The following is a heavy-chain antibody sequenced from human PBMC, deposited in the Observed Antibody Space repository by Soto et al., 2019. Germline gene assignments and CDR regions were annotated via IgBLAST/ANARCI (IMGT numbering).Heavy chain of an antibody. J-gene: IGHJ5*02. CDR1: GYSFSNFD. Sequence: QVQLVQSGAEVKKPGASVKVSCKASGYSFSNFDINWVRQAAGLGPEWMGWVNPKSGSTDYAQKFRGRVTMTSNTSISTAYMQLSALTSEDTAVYYCARPYCDTTSCFTDWFDPWGQGTLVTVSS. CDR3: ARPYCDTTSCFTDWFDP. CDR2: VNPKSGST. V-gene: IGHV1-8*01. D-gene: IGHD2-2*02.